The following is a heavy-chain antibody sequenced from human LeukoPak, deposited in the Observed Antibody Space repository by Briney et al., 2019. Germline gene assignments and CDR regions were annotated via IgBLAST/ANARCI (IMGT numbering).Heavy chain of an antibody. Sequence: PSETLSLTCTVSGGSISSSSYYWGWIRQPPGKGLEWIGSIYYSGSTYYNPSLKSRVTISVDTSKNQSSLKLSSVTAADTAVYYCARVPHYYYYYGMDVWGQGTTVTVSS. J-gene: IGHJ6*02. V-gene: IGHV4-39*01. CDR1: GGSISSSSYY. CDR2: IYYSGST. CDR3: ARVPHYYYYYGMDV.